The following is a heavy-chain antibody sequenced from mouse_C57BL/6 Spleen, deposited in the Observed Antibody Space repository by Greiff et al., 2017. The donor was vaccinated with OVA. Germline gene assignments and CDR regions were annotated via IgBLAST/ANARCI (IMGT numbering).Heavy chain of an antibody. CDR2: INPGSGGT. V-gene: IGHV1-54*01. D-gene: IGHD2-3*01. Sequence: VQLQQSGAELVRPGTSVKVSCKASGYAFTNYLIEWVKQRPGQGLEWIGVINPGSGGTNYNEKFKGKATLTADKSSSTAYMQLSSLTSEDSAVYVCARGGGYYTGDYAMDYWGQGTSVTVSS. J-gene: IGHJ4*01. CDR1: GYAFTNYL. CDR3: ARGGGYYTGDYAMDY.